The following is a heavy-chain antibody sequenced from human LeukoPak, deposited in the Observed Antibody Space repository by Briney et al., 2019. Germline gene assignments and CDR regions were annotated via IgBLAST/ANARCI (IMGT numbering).Heavy chain of an antibody. CDR3: ARATRYTAYDFAFDI. CDR2: IYYSGST. D-gene: IGHD5-12*01. CDR1: GGSISSYY. V-gene: IGHV4-59*01. Sequence: PSETLSLTCTVSGGSISSYYWIWIRQPPGKGLDWIGYIYYSGSTNYNPSPKSRVTISVDTSKNHFALNLTSVTAADTAVYYCARATRYTAYDFAFDIWGQGTMVTVSS. J-gene: IGHJ3*02.